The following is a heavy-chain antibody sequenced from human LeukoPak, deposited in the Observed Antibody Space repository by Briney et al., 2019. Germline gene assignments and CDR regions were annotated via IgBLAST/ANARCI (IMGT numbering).Heavy chain of an antibody. CDR3: TKDYCGKFCSAV. Sequence: GGSLRLSCAASGFTFSAFGMNWVRQAPGKGLEWVSTITKSGGSTYYVDSVKGRFTISRDNSKNTLYLQMNSLRAEDTAKYYCTKDYCGKFCSAVWGQGNTVTVSS. CDR2: ITKSGGST. D-gene: IGHD3-9*01. CDR1: GFTFSAFG. J-gene: IGHJ6*02. V-gene: IGHV3-23*01.